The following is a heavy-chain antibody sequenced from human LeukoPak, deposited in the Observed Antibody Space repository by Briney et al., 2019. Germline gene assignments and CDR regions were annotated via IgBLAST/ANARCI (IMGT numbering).Heavy chain of an antibody. J-gene: IGHJ4*02. D-gene: IGHD5-12*01. CDR3: ARDYRYAFDN. CDR1: GFIFRYYS. V-gene: IGHV3-48*04. CDR2: IGISSGRT. Sequence: PGGSLRLSCAASGFIFRYYSMNWVRQAPGKGPEWISYIGISSGRTMYADSVKGRFTISRDTAKKSLYLQMNSLRVEDTAVYYCARDYRYAFDNWGQGTLVTVSS.